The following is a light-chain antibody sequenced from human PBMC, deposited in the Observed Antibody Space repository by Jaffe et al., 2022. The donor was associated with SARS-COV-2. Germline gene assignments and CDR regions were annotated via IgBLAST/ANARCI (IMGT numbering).Light chain of an antibody. CDR2: YKSDSDK. V-gene: IGLV5-45*02. CDR1: SGINVGTYT. CDR3: MIWYSSASV. J-gene: IGLJ2*01. Sequence: QAVLTQPSSLSASPGASASLTCTLRSGINVGTYTIHWYQQKPGSPPQYLLRYKSDSDKQQGSGVPSRFSGSKDASANAGILLISGLQSEDEADYYCMIWYSSASVFGGGTRLTVL.